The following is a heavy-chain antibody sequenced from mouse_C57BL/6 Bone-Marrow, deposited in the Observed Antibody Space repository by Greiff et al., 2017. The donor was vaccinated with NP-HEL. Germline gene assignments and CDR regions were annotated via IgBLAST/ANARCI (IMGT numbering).Heavy chain of an antibody. CDR1: GYSFTGYY. CDR3: ARWDLVLRFLYWYFDV. Sequence: VHVKQSGPELVKPGASVKISCKASGYSFTGYYMNWVKQSPEKSLEWIGEINPSTGGTTYNQKFKAKATLTVDKSSSTAYMQLKSLTSEDSAVYYCARWDLVLRFLYWYFDVWGTGTTVTVSS. V-gene: IGHV1-42*01. J-gene: IGHJ1*03. D-gene: IGHD1-1*01. CDR2: INPSTGGT.